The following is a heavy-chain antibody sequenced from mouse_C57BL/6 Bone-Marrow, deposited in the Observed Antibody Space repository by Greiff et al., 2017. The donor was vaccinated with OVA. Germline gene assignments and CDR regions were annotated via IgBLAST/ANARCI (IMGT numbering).Heavy chain of an antibody. V-gene: IGHV10-1*01. CDR3: VGGD. Sequence: EVQLMESGGGLVQPKGSLTLSCAASGFRFTTYAMNWVRQAPGKGLEWVARIRSRSNNYATYYADSVKDRFTISRDDSESMLYLQMNNLKTEDTAMYFCVGGDRGQGTSVTVSS. J-gene: IGHJ4*01. CDR2: IRSRSNNYAT. CDR1: GFRFTTYA.